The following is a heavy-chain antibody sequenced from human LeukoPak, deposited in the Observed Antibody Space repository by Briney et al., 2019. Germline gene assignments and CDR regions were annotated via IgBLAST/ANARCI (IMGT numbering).Heavy chain of an antibody. J-gene: IGHJ6*03. V-gene: IGHV3-23*01. D-gene: IGHD3-16*02. Sequence: GGSLRLSCAASGFTFSNSGMSWVRQAPGKGLEWVSAISGSGGRTFYADSVKGRFTISRDNSKNTLYLQMNSLRAEDAALYYCARDRGGIGYYMDVWGKGTTVTVSS. CDR3: ARDRGGIGYYMDV. CDR2: ISGSGGRT. CDR1: GFTFSNSG.